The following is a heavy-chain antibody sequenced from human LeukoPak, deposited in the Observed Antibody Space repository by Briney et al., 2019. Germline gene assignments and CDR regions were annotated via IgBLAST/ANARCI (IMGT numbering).Heavy chain of an antibody. CDR2: ISGSGGST. Sequence: GGSLRLSCAASGFTSSSYSMSWVRQAPGKGLEWVSAISGSGGSTYYADSVKGRFTISRDNSKNTLYLQMNSLRAEDTAVYYCARDRKTYYYDSSGYIIDYWGQGTLVTVSS. V-gene: IGHV3-23*01. J-gene: IGHJ4*02. CDR1: GFTSSSYS. D-gene: IGHD3-22*01. CDR3: ARDRKTYYYDSSGYIIDY.